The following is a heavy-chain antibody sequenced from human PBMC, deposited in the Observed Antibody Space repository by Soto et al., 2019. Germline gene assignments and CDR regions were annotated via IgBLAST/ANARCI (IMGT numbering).Heavy chain of an antibody. D-gene: IGHD6-6*01. V-gene: IGHV3-48*02. CDR1: GFSFSTYS. CDR3: ARGGSSSDNGMDV. CDR2: ISSRSYTI. Sequence: EVQLVESGGGLVQPGGSLRLSCAASGFSFSTYSMNWVRQAPGKGLEWVSYISSRSYTIYYIDSVKGRFTISRDNAKSSLYLQMNSLRDEYTAVYYCARGGSSSDNGMDVWGQGTTVTVSS. J-gene: IGHJ6*02.